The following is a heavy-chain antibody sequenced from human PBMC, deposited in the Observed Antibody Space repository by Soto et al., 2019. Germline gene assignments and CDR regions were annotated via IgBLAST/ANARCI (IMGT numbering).Heavy chain of an antibody. CDR3: AKDRAYIVVVPAAIRIADYYYYGMDV. D-gene: IGHD2-2*02. CDR2: ISYDGSNK. V-gene: IGHV3-30*18. Sequence: GGSLRLSCAASGFTFSSYGMHWVRQAPGKGLEWVAVISYDGSNKYYADSVKGRFTISRDNSKNTLYLQMNSLRAEDTAVYYCAKDRAYIVVVPAAIRIADYYYYGMDVWGQGTTVTVSS. CDR1: GFTFSSYG. J-gene: IGHJ6*02.